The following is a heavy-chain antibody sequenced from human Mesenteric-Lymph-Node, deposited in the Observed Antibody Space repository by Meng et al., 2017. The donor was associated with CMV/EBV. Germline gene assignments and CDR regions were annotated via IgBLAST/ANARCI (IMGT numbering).Heavy chain of an antibody. CDR3: ARGTSSNYYGMDV. CDR1: GGSVNSGSYY. V-gene: IGHV4-61*01. J-gene: IGHJ6*02. Sequence: ETLSLTCTVSGGSVNSGSYYWSWVRQPPGQGLEWIGYIHYSGSTNYNPSLKSRVTMSVDTSNNQFSLKLISVTAADTAVYYCARGTSSNYYGMDVWGQGTTVTVSS. D-gene: IGHD6-13*01. CDR2: IHYSGST.